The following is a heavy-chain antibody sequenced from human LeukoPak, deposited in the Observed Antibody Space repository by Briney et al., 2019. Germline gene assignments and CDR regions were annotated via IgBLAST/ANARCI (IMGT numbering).Heavy chain of an antibody. V-gene: IGHV4-59*01. CDR2: IYYSGST. CDR3: ARTPVGYYSSTSCRYYYYYMDV. CDR1: GGSISSYY. D-gene: IGHD2-2*01. J-gene: IGHJ6*03. Sequence: PSETLSLTCTVSGGSISSYYWSWIRQPPGKGLEWIGYIYYSGSTNYNPSLKSRVTISVDTSKNQFSLKLSSVTAADTAVYYCARTPVGYYSSTSCRYYYYYMDVWGKGTTVTVSS.